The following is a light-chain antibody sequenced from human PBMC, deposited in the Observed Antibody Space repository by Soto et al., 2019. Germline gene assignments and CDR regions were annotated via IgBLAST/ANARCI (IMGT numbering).Light chain of an antibody. CDR2: GVS. V-gene: IGKV3-20*01. CDR3: QQYGDSQLD. CDR1: QSVTSSY. J-gene: IGKJ4*01. Sequence: EIVLTQSPGTVSLSPGERATLSCRASQSVTSSYLAWYQQKPGQAPRLLIYGVSSRATGIPDRFSGSGAGTDFTLTISRLEPEDFEVYYCQQYGDSQLDFGGGTKVDIX.